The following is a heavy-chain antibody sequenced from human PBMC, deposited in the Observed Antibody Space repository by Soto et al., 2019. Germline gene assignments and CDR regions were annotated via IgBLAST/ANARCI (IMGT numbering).Heavy chain of an antibody. V-gene: IGHV4-31*03. Sequence: QVQLQASGPGLVKPSQTLSLTCTVSGGSISLGGYFWSWIRQPPGKGLEWIGNIFYSGTTYSYPSLKSRVTISVDASKDLFSLKLTSVTAADWAVYFCARGVLYWGQGTLVTVSS. CDR2: IFYSGTT. CDR3: ARGVLY. CDR1: GGSISLGGYF. J-gene: IGHJ4*02. D-gene: IGHD1-1*01.